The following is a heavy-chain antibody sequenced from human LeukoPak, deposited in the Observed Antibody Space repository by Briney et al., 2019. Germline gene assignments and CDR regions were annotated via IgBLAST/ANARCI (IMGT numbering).Heavy chain of an antibody. D-gene: IGHD6-19*01. CDR3: ARDRWLGLADY. Sequence: SETLSLTCTVSGGSISSYYWSWIRQPPGKGLEWIGYIYYSGSTNYNPSLKSRVTISVDTSKNQFSLKPSSVTAADTAVYYCARDRWLGLADYWGQGTLVTVSS. V-gene: IGHV4-59*01. CDR2: IYYSGST. J-gene: IGHJ4*02. CDR1: GGSISSYY.